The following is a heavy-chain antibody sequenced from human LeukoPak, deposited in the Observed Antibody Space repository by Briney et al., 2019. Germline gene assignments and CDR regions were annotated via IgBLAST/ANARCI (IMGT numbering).Heavy chain of an antibody. D-gene: IGHD1-26*01. J-gene: IGHJ6*03. CDR3: ARAGRSGSYYRLGSRYMDV. CDR1: GGSISSRPYY. V-gene: IGHV4-39*07. CDR2: ISYSGTT. Sequence: SETLSLTCTVSGGSISSRPYYWGWVRQPPEKGLEWIGTISYSGTTYYSPSLKSRVTISLDTSKNQFSLKLSSVTAADTAIYYCARAGRSGSYYRLGSRYMDVWGKGTTVTVSS.